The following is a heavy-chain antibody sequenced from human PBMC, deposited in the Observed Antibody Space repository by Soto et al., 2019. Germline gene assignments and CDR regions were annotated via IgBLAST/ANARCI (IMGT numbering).Heavy chain of an antibody. D-gene: IGHD3-9*01. V-gene: IGHV4-59*01. J-gene: IGHJ5*02. CDR1: GGSISPYY. CDR2: IYYTGTT. Sequence: SETLSLTCTISGGSISPYYWTWIRQPPGKRLEWIGYIYYTGTTNYNPSLKSRVTISLDTSKNQFSLKLTSVTAADTAVYHCARAYYDVLTWFDPWGQGILVTVSS. CDR3: ARAYYDVLTWFDP.